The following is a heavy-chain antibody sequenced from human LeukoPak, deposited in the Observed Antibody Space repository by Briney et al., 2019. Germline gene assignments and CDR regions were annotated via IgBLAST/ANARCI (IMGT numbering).Heavy chain of an antibody. CDR3: ARDQTGTGFDY. J-gene: IGHJ4*02. D-gene: IGHD1-1*01. V-gene: IGHV3-53*01. Sequence: GGSLRLSCAAAGFPFNNSAIRQAPGKGLEWVSVIYSGGSTYYADSVKGRFTISRDNSKNTLYLQMNSLRAEDTAVYYCARDQTGTGFDYWGQGTPVTVSS. CDR1: GFPFNNS. CDR2: IYSGGST.